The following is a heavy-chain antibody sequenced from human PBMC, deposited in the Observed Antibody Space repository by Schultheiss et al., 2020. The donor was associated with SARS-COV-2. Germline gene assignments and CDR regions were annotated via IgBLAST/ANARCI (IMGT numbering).Heavy chain of an antibody. Sequence: GGSLRLSCAASGFTFSSYSMNWVRQAPGKGLEWVSYISSSSSTIYYADSVKGRFTISRDNAKNSLYLQMNSLRAEDTAVYYCARDSLGEDVWGQGTTVTVSS. D-gene: IGHD3-16*01. CDR3: ARDSLGEDV. CDR2: ISSSSSTI. V-gene: IGHV3-48*01. J-gene: IGHJ6*02. CDR1: GFTFSSYS.